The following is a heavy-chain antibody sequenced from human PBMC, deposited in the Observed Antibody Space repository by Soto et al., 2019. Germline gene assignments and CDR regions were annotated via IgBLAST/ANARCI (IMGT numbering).Heavy chain of an antibody. CDR2: VGDDCFST. J-gene: IGHJ4*02. V-gene: IGHV3-23*01. CDR1: GFTFSTFS. Sequence: GGALRLLCVASGFTFSTFSMTWVRQTPGKGLEWVATVGDDCFSTNVADSVKGRFIISRDNSKDTLSLEMSSLRVEDTGIYYCATKFRSYSDHWGRG. CDR3: ATKFRSYSDH.